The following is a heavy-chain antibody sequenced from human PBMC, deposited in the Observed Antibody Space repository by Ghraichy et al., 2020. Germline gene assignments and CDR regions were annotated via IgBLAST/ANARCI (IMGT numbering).Heavy chain of an antibody. CDR2: IKGDGSST. CDR3: AKEGSTSYYN. CDR1: GFTFSGYW. D-gene: IGHD2-2*02. V-gene: IGHV3-74*03. J-gene: IGHJ4*02. Sequence: GGSLRLSCAASGFTFSGYWMQWVRQAPGKGLMWVSRIKGDGSSTTYADSVKGRFTISRDNSRNTLYLQMNSLRAEDTAVYYCAKEGSTSYYNWGQGTLVTVSS.